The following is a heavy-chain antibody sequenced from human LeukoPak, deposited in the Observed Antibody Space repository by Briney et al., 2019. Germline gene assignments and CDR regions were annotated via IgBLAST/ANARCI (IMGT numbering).Heavy chain of an antibody. CDR3: ARSDNREYYMDV. D-gene: IGHD1-14*01. V-gene: IGHV4-61*02. Sequence: SETLSLTCTVSGNSISSGDNYWSWIRQPAGKGLEWIGRIYTSGSTNYNPSLKSRVTISVDTSKNQFSLKLSSVTAADTAVYYCARSDNREYYMDVWGKGTTVTISS. CDR1: GNSISSGDNY. CDR2: IYTSGST. J-gene: IGHJ6*03.